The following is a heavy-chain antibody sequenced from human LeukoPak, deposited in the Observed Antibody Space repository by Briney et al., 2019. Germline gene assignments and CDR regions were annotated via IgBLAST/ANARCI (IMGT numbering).Heavy chain of an antibody. V-gene: IGHV4-39*07. Sequence: SETLSLTCTVSGDSISTGSSYWGWIRQPPGKGLEWIGSIYHSGRTSYNPSLRSRVTISVDTSKNKFSLKLSSVTAADTAVYYCARTTEAHSWRTRYYDYYMDVWGKGTTVTVSS. CDR3: ARTTEAHSWRTRYYDYYMDV. D-gene: IGHD6-13*01. CDR2: IYHSGRT. CDR1: GDSISTGSSY. J-gene: IGHJ6*03.